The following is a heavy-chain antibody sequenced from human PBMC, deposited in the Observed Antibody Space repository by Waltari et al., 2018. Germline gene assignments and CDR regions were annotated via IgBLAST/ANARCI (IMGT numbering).Heavy chain of an antibody. CDR3: ARAGYNYYYYGMDV. CDR1: GFTFSSYA. Sequence: QVQLVESGGGVVQPGRSLRLSFAASGFTFSSYAMHWVRQAPGKGLEWVAVISYDGSNKYYADSVKGRFTISRDNSKNTLYLQMNSLRAEDTAVYYCARAGYNYYYYGMDVWGQGTTVTVSS. V-gene: IGHV3-30-3*01. D-gene: IGHD6-13*01. J-gene: IGHJ6*02. CDR2: ISYDGSNK.